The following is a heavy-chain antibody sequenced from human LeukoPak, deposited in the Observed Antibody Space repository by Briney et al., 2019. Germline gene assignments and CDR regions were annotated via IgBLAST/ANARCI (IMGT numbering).Heavy chain of an antibody. V-gene: IGHV3-23*01. CDR3: AKDRSGSYSGFDY. CDR1: GFTFSSYA. D-gene: IGHD1-26*01. CDR2: ISGSGGST. Sequence: PGGSLRLSCAASGFTFSSYAMSWVRQAPGKGLEWVSVISGSGGSTYYADSVKGRFTLSRDSSKNTLYLQMNSLRAEDTAVYYCAKDRSGSYSGFDYRGQGTLVTVSS. J-gene: IGHJ4*02.